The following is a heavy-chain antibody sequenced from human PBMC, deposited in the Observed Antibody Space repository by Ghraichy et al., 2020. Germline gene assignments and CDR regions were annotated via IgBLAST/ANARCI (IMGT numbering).Heavy chain of an antibody. CDR1: GGSISGYY. Sequence: GSLRLSCTVSGGSISGYYWNWVRQPAGKELEWLGRVYDSGTTNYNPSLKSRVTMSLDASKKQFYMQLTSVSPADTAVYFCARGYFGEPLDYWGQGSLVTVSS. CDR2: VYDSGTT. J-gene: IGHJ4*02. CDR3: ARGYFGEPLDY. V-gene: IGHV4-4*07. D-gene: IGHD3-10*01.